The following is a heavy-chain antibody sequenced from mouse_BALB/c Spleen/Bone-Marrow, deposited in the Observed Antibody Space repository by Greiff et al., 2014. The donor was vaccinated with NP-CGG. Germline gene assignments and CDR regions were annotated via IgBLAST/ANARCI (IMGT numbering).Heavy chain of an antibody. CDR1: GFNIKDYY. CDR3: NARGDYDCGYFDY. J-gene: IGHJ2*01. D-gene: IGHD2-4*01. Sequence: VQLKQSGAELVRPGASVKLSCTASGFNIKDYYMHWVKQRPEQGLEWIGWIDPENGDTEYAAKFQGKATMTADTSSNTAYLQLSSLTSEDTAVYYCNARGDYDCGYFDYWGQGTTLTVSS. CDR2: IDPENGDT. V-gene: IGHV14-4*02.